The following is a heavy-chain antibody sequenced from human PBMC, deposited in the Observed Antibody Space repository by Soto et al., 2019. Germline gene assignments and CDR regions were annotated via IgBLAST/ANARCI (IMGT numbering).Heavy chain of an antibody. CDR3: ARADFWSGYEVGYYYYMDV. V-gene: IGHV4-59*01. CDR1: GGSISSYY. CDR2: IYYSGST. J-gene: IGHJ6*03. D-gene: IGHD3-3*01. Sequence: SETLSLTCTVSGGSISSYYWSWIRQPPGKGLEWIGYIYYSGSTNYNPSLKSRVIISVDTSKNQFSPKLSSVTAADTAVYYCARADFWSGYEVGYYYYMDVWGKGTTVTVSS.